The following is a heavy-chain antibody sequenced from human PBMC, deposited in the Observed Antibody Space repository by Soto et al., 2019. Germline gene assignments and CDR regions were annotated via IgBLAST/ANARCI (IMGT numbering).Heavy chain of an antibody. CDR3: ARGLRSYDFWSGYYPVDY. CDR2: ISAYNGNT. V-gene: IGHV1-18*04. J-gene: IGHJ4*02. Sequence: ASVKVSCKASGYTFTSYGISWVRQALGQGLEWMGWISAYNGNTNYAQKLQGRVTMTTDTSTSTAYMELRSLRSDDTAVYYCARGLRSYDFWSGYYPVDYWGQGTLVTVSS. CDR1: GYTFTSYG. D-gene: IGHD3-3*01.